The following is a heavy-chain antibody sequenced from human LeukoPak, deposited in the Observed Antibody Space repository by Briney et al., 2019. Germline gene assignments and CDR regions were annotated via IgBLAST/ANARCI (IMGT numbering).Heavy chain of an antibody. CDR2: IYYSGST. Sequence: KPSETLSLTCTVSGGSISSYYWSRIRQPPGKGLEWIGYIYYSGSTNYNPSLKSRVTISVDTSKNQFSLKLSSVTAADTAVYYCARDFCSSTSCYSGRAFDIWGQGTMVTVSS. D-gene: IGHD2-2*02. CDR1: GGSISSYY. V-gene: IGHV4-59*01. CDR3: ARDFCSSTSCYSGRAFDI. J-gene: IGHJ3*02.